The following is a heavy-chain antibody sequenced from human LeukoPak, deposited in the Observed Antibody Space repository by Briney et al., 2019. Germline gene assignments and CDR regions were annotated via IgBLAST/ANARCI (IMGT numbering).Heavy chain of an antibody. J-gene: IGHJ4*02. CDR2: ISSTGGTT. D-gene: IGHD6-13*01. CDR3: ATTGYSSRNY. Sequence: PGGSLRLSSAASGFTFSDYGMSWVRQAPGKGLEWISSISSTGGTTYYADSVKGRFTISRDNSKNTLYLQMNSLRAEDTAVYYCATTGYSSRNYWGQGTLVTVSS. V-gene: IGHV3-23*01. CDR1: GFTFSDYG.